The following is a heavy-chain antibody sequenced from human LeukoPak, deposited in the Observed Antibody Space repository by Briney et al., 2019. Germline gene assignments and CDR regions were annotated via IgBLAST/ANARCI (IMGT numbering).Heavy chain of an antibody. D-gene: IGHD2-21*02. Sequence: PGGSLRLSCAASGFTFSSYSMNWVRQAPGKGLEWVSAISGSGGSTYYADSVKGRFTISRDNSKNTLYLQMNSLRAEDTAVYYCANTPPCGGDCLYYYYGMDVWGQGTTVTVSS. CDR1: GFTFSSYS. CDR2: ISGSGGST. J-gene: IGHJ6*02. V-gene: IGHV3-23*01. CDR3: ANTPPCGGDCLYYYYGMDV.